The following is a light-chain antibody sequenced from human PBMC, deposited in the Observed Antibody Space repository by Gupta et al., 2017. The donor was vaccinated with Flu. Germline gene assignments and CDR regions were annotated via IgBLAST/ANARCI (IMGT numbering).Light chain of an antibody. CDR2: EVS. V-gene: IGLV2-23*02. Sequence: ITISGTGTSSYVGSYNLVSWYQQHPGKAPKLMIYEVSKRPSGVSNRFSGSKSGNTASLTISGLQAEEEADYYGCSYAGSSTFGVFGGGTKLTVL. CDR1: SSYVGSYNL. J-gene: IGLJ3*02. CDR3: CSYAGSSTFGV.